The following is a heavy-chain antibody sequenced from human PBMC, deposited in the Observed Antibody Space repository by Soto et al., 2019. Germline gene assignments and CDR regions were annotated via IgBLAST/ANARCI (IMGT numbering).Heavy chain of an antibody. CDR1: GFTFSNYV. J-gene: IGHJ4*02. CDR2: ISGSADST. D-gene: IGHD6-19*01. CDR3: AKVGRCGWCHEH. Sequence: EVQLLESGGDLVQPGGSLRLSCAASGFTFSNYVMTWVRQAPGKGLEWVSSISGSADSTYYADSVKGRFTISRDNSKNTLYLQVNSLRADDTAVYYCAKVGRCGWCHEHWGQGTLVTVSS. V-gene: IGHV3-23*01.